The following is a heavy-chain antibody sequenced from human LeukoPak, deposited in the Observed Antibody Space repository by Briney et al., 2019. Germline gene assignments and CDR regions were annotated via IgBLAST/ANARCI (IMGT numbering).Heavy chain of an antibody. J-gene: IGHJ4*02. D-gene: IGHD1-1*01. CDR2: ISRLGT. V-gene: IGHV3-69-1*01. CDR1: GFIYSAYS. Sequence: GGSLRLSCSASGFIYSAYSMYWVRQAQGKGLEWVSVISRLGTFYSDSVKGRFTISRDNSRNTLFLQMNSLTVDDTAVYYCAKGLEVESRLDSWGPGTLVTVSS. CDR3: AKGLEVESRLDS.